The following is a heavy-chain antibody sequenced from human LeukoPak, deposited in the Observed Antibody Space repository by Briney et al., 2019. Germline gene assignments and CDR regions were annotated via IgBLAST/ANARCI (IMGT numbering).Heavy chain of an antibody. CDR2: DNPNSGGT. J-gene: IGHJ4*02. D-gene: IGHD3-22*01. V-gene: IGHV1-2*02. CDR1: GYTFTGYY. CDR3: ATGSGDYYDSSGYGRPFDY. Sequence: ASVKVSCKASGYTFTGYYMHWVRQAPGQGPEWMGWDNPNSGGTKYAQKFQGRVTMTRDTSISTAYMELSSLRSDDTAVYYCATGSGDYYDSSGYGRPFDYWGQGTPVTVSS.